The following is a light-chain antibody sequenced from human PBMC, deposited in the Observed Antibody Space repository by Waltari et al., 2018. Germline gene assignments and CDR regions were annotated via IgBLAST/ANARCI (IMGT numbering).Light chain of an antibody. Sequence: QAGLTQPPSVSKALRQTATLTCTGNSNNVGNQGAAWLQQHQGHPPKLLSYRNNNRPSGVSERISAPRSGNTASRTRTGLQPEDEADYYCSAWDSNLSAWVFGGGTKLSVL. V-gene: IGLV10-54*04. CDR3: SAWDSNLSAWV. CDR2: RNN. CDR1: SNNVGNQG. J-gene: IGLJ3*02.